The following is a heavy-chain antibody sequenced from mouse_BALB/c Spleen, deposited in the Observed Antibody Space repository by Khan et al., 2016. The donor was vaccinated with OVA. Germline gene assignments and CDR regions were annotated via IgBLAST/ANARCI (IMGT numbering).Heavy chain of an antibody. CDR3: ASAYCGNYEFAY. CDR1: GYTFTSYW. CDR2: IFPGTGTT. D-gene: IGHD2-10*01. V-gene: IGHV1S132*01. J-gene: IGHJ3*01. Sequence: QVRLQQSGAELVKPGASVKLSCKTSGYTFTSYWIQWVKQRPGQGLGWIGEIFPGTGTTYYNENFKGKATLTVDTSSSTAFMQLSSLTSEDSAVYFCASAYCGNYEFAYWGQGTLVTVSA.